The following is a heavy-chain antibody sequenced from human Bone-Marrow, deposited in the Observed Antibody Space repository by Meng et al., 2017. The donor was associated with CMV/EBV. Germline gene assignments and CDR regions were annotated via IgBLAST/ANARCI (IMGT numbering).Heavy chain of an antibody. J-gene: IGHJ4*02. CDR3: ATGYSSSWYSY. Sequence: SQTLSLTCTVSGGSISSYYWSWIRQPPGKGLEWIGYIYYSGSTNYNPSLKSRVTISVDTSKNQFSLKLSSVTAADTAVYYCATGYSSSWYSYWGQGTLVTVSS. CDR2: IYYSGST. D-gene: IGHD6-13*01. CDR1: GGSISSYY. V-gene: IGHV4-59*01.